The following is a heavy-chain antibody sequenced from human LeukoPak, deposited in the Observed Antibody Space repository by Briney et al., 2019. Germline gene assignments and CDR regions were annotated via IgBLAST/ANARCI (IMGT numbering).Heavy chain of an antibody. V-gene: IGHV3-7*01. D-gene: IGHD5-18*01. CDR1: GFTFSSHW. J-gene: IGHJ4*02. Sequence: GGSLRLSCAASGFTFSSHWMSWVRQAPGKGLEWVANIKEDGSEIYYVDSVKGRFTISRDNAKNSLYLQVNSLRAEDTAVYFCTRRGYGYWGQGTLVTVSS. CDR3: TRRGYGY. CDR2: IKEDGSEI.